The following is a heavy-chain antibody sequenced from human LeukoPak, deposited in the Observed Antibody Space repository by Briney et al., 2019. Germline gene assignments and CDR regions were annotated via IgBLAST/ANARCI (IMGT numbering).Heavy chain of an antibody. CDR1: GGSISSSGYY. CDR2: IYYSGTT. J-gene: IGHJ4*02. Sequence: ETLSLTCTVSGGSISSSGYYWGWIRQPPGKGLEWIGSIYYSGTTYYNPSLQSRVTISVDTSKNQFSLKLSSVTAADTAVYYCARPFGSGTYYSPFDYWGQGTLVTVSS. D-gene: IGHD3-10*01. V-gene: IGHV4-39*01. CDR3: ARPFGSGTYYSPFDY.